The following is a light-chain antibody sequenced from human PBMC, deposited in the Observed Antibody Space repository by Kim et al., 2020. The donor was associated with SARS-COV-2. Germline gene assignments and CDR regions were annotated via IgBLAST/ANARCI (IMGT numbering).Light chain of an antibody. CDR2: DVI. CDR3: SSYTSSSTYV. J-gene: IGLJ1*01. Sequence: QSALTQPASVSGSPGQSITISCTGTSSDVGGYNHVSWYQQHPGKAPKLMIYDVIKRPSGVSNRFSGSQSGNPASLTIAGLQAEDEADYYCSSYTSSSTYVFGTGTKVTVL. V-gene: IGLV2-14*01. CDR1: SSDVGGYNH.